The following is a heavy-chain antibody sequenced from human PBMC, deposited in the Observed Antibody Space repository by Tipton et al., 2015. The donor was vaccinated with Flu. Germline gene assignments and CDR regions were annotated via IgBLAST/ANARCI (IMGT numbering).Heavy chain of an antibody. J-gene: IGHJ4*02. Sequence: QSGAEVKKPGESLKISCKVSEYSFANNWIGWVRQRPGKGLEWMGIIYLGDSDTKYSPSFQGQVTISADKSVNTAYLQWSGLKASDTAMYYCARASSGAGTLDYWGQGTLVTVSS. CDR3: ARASSGAGTLDY. V-gene: IGHV5-51*01. CDR2: IYLGDSDT. CDR1: EYSFANNW. D-gene: IGHD6-19*01.